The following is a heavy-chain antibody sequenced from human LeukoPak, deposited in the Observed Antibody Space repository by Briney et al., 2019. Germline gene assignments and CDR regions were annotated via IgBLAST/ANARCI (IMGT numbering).Heavy chain of an antibody. D-gene: IGHD3-22*01. J-gene: IGHJ4*02. CDR3: AKVHYDSSGYTKFDY. V-gene: IGHV3-23*01. CDR2: ISGSGGST. CDR1: GFTFSSYA. Sequence: GGSLRLSCAASGFTFSSYAMSWVRQAPGKGLEWVSAISGSGGSTYYADSVKGRFTISRDNSKNTLYLQMNSLRAEDTAVYYCAKVHYDSSGYTKFDYWGQGTLVTVSS.